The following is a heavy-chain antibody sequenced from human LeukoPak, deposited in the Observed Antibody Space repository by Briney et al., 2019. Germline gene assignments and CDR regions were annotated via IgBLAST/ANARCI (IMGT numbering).Heavy chain of an antibody. J-gene: IGHJ6*01. Sequence: SVKVSCKASGGTFSSYAISWVRQAPGQGREWMGGIILIFGTANYAQKFQGRVTITADESTSTAYMELSSLRSEDSAVYYCARQGYCSSTSCYVGGYYYYGMDVWGKRTPVTVSS. CDR2: IILIFGTA. V-gene: IGHV1-69*13. CDR1: GGTFSSYA. CDR3: ARQGYCSSTSCYVGGYYYYGMDV. D-gene: IGHD2-2*01.